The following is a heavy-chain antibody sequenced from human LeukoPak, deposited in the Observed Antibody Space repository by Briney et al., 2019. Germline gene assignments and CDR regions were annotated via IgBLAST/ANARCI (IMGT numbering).Heavy chain of an antibody. Sequence: QTGGSLRLSCAASGFIFSDYGMHWVRQAQGKGLEGVAIIWYDGSKEYYADSVKGRFTISRDNSKNTLYLQMNSLRAEDTAVYYCVRPDRNGYPFDYWGQGTLVTVSS. V-gene: IGHV3-33*01. CDR1: GFIFSDYG. D-gene: IGHD3-22*01. J-gene: IGHJ4*02. CDR2: IWYDGSKE. CDR3: VRPDRNGYPFDY.